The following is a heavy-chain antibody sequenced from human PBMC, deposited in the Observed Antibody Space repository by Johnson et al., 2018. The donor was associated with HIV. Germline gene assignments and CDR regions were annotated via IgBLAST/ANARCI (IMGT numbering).Heavy chain of an antibody. CDR2: IYTGGST. V-gene: IGHV3-66*03. CDR3: ARDQYDRGDGAFDI. D-gene: IGHD5-24*01. J-gene: IGHJ3*02. Sequence: MLLVESGGGLIQPGESLRLSCAASGFTVNNNYMNWVHQTPGKGLEWVSVIYTGGSTYYADSVKGRFTISRDNSKNTLYLLMNSLRPEDTAVYYCARDQYDRGDGAFDIWGQGTMVTVSS. CDR1: GFTVNNNY.